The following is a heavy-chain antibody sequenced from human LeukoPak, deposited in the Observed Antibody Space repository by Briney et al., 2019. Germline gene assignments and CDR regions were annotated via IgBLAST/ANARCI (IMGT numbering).Heavy chain of an antibody. Sequence: GGSLGLSCAASGFTFSSYAMSWVRQAPGKGLEWVSAISGSGGSTYYADSVKGRFTISRDNSKNTLYLQMNSLRAEDTAVYYCAKGYCSGGSCPNYYYYYGMDVWGQGTTVTVSS. CDR2: ISGSGGST. CDR1: GFTFSSYA. CDR3: AKGYCSGGSCPNYYYYYGMDV. D-gene: IGHD2-15*01. V-gene: IGHV3-23*01. J-gene: IGHJ6*02.